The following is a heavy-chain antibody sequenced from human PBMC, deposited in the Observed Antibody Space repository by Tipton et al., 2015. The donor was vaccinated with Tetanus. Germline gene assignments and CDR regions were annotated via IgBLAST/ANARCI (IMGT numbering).Heavy chain of an antibody. D-gene: IGHD2-15*01. J-gene: IGHJ3*02. CDR2: IYSGGST. CDR3: ARVLRYSTSGGWDDAFDI. V-gene: IGHV4-4*07. CDR1: GGSISGSY. Sequence: TLSLTCTVSGGSISGSYWNWIRQSAGRGLEWIGRIYSGGSTNYNPSLKSRVTMSMDTSKNQFSLKLKSVTVADTAVYFCARVLRYSTSGGWDDAFDIWGQGTRVTVSS.